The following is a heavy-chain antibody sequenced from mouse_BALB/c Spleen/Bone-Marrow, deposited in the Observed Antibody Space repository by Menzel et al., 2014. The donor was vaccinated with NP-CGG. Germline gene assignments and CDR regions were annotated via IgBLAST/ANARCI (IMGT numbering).Heavy chain of an antibody. J-gene: IGHJ4*01. Sequence: EVKLVESGGGLVKPGGSLKLSCAASGFIFSDYYMYWVRQTPEERLEWVATISDGGSYTSYPDSVKGRFTVSRDNAKNNLYLQMSSLKSEDTAFYYCARTYRPYALDYWSQGSSVTVSS. D-gene: IGHD2-14*01. CDR3: ARTYRPYALDY. CDR2: ISDGGSYT. CDR1: GFIFSDYY. V-gene: IGHV5-4*02.